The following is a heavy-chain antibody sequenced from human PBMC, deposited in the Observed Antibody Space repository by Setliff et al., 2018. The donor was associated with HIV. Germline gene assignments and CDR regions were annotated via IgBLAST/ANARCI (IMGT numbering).Heavy chain of an antibody. CDR1: GFTFSNYG. J-gene: IGHJ3*02. CDR2: ISSSGSTI. V-gene: IGHV3-48*04. Sequence: PGGSLRLSCAASGFTFSNYGMHWVRQAPGKGLEWVSFISSSGSTIYYADSVKGRFTISRDNAKNSLHLQMDSLRAEDTAVYYCAKHFLLWSNAFHIWGQGTMVTVSS. D-gene: IGHD2-21*01. CDR3: AKHFLLWSNAFHI.